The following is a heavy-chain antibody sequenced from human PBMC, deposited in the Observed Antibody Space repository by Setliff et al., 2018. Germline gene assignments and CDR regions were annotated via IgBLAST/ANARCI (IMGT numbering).Heavy chain of an antibody. D-gene: IGHD5-18*01. CDR1: GGTFSSYG. Sequence: SVKVSCKASGGTFSSYGISWVRQAPGQGLEWMGGTIPIFGSTNYAQKFQDRVTIITDESTSTAYMELSSLTSDDTAVYYCAREGVDTRSSTDYRYYMDVWGQGTTVTVSS. CDR3: AREGVDTRSSTDYRYYMDV. V-gene: IGHV1-69*05. CDR2: TIPIFGST. J-gene: IGHJ6*03.